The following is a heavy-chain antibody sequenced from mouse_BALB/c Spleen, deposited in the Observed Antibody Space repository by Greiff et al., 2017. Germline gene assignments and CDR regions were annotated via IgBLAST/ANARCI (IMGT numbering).Heavy chain of an antibody. V-gene: IGHV1S137*01. CDR3: AGGGYCLDY. CDR1: GYTFTDYA. D-gene: IGHD2-3*01. J-gene: IGHJ3*01. CDR2: ISTYYGDA. Sequence: VQLQESGAELVRPGVSVKISCKGSGYTFTDYAMHWVKQRHAKSLEWIGVISTYYGDASYNQKFKGKATMTVDKSSSTAYMELARLTSEDSAIYSCAGGGYCLDYWGQGTLVTVSA.